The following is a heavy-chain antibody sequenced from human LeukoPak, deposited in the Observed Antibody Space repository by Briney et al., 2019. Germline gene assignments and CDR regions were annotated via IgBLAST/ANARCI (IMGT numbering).Heavy chain of an antibody. J-gene: IGHJ4*02. CDR1: GGSISSYY. CDR3: ARGSVLVPAAIYYFDY. V-gene: IGHV4-34*01. D-gene: IGHD2-2*02. CDR2: INHSGST. Sequence: PSETLSLTCTVSGGSISSYYWSWIRQPPGKGLEWIGEINHSGSTNYNPSLKSRVTISVDTSKNQFSLKLSSVTAADTAVYYCARGSVLVPAAIYYFDYWGQGTLVTVFS.